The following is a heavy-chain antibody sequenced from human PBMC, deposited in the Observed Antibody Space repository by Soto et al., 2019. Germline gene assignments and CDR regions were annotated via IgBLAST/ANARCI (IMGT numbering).Heavy chain of an antibody. CDR3: ASDYSRTPSYFEY. CDR2: ISASTTYI. D-gene: IGHD6-13*01. V-gene: IGHV3-21*01. CDR1: GFIFSSYT. J-gene: IGHJ4*02. Sequence: GGSLRLSCAASGFIFSSYTMNWVRQAPGKGLEWVSSISASTTYIYYADSLKGRFTISRDNSKNTLYLQMNSLRAEDTAVYYCASDYSRTPSYFEYWGQGTLVNVSS.